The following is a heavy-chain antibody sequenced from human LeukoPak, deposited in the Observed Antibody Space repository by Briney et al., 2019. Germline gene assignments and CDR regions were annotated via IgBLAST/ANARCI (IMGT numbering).Heavy chain of an antibody. V-gene: IGHV3-48*03. Sequence: GGSLRLSCAASGFCFSSSNMNWVRQAPGNGLEWVSYISSSGSTIYYADSVKGRFTISRDNAKNSLYLQMNCLRAEDTAVYYCAELGITMIGGVWGKGTTVTISS. CDR1: GFCFSSSN. CDR3: AELGITMIGGV. CDR2: ISSSGSTI. J-gene: IGHJ6*04. D-gene: IGHD3-10*02.